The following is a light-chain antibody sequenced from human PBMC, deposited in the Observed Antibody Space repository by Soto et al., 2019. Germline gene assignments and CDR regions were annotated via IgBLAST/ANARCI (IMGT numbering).Light chain of an antibody. CDR2: DVS. J-gene: IGLJ2*01. V-gene: IGLV2-14*03. CDR1: SSDITYYNY. Sequence: QPASVSGSPGQSITISCTGTSSDITYYNYVSWYQQHPGKAPKLMIYDVSNRPSGVSNRFSGSKSGNTASLTISGLQAEDEAYYYCSSFTTSTAFVVFGGGTKLTVL. CDR3: SSFTTSTAFVV.